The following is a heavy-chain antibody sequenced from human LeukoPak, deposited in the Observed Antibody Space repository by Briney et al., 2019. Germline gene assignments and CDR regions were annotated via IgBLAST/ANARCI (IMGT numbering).Heavy chain of an antibody. V-gene: IGHV4-59*01. Sequence: SETLSLICSVSGGSISSYFWGWIRQAPGKGLEWVGYALYTGSTEYNPALKSRVTISLDTSNNQFSLRLSSVTAADTAVYYCARDNGYSYGIDYWGQGRLVTVSS. CDR3: ARDNGYSYGIDY. CDR1: GGSISSYF. J-gene: IGHJ4*02. CDR2: ALYTGST. D-gene: IGHD5-18*01.